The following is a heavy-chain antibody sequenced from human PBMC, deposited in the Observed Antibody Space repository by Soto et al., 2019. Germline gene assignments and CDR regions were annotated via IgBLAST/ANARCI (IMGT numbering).Heavy chain of an antibody. CDR1: GNTFTTYY. CDR3: ARKRGELELHGTSWFDP. Sequence: ASVKVSCKASGNTFTTYYVHWVRQAPGQGLEWMGVINPRDGGTSYAQKFQGRVTMTTDTSTSTAYMELRSLRSDDTAVYYCARKRGELELHGTSWFDPWGQGTLVTVYS. D-gene: IGHD1-7*01. CDR2: INPRDGGT. V-gene: IGHV1-46*01. J-gene: IGHJ5*02.